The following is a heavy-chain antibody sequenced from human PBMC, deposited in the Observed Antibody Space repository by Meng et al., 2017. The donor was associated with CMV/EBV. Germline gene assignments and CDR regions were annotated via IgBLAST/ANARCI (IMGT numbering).Heavy chain of an antibody. J-gene: IGHJ6*02. CDR3: ARDLFGYCSSTSCSNLGEDV. CDR2: INPNSGGT. Sequence: ASVKVSCKASGYTFTGYYMHWVRQAPGQGLEWMGWINPNSGGTNYAQKFQGRVTMTRDTSISTAYMELSRLRSDGTAVYYCARDLFGYCSSTSCSNLGEDVWGQGTTVTVSS. CDR1: GYTFTGYY. V-gene: IGHV1-2*02. D-gene: IGHD2-2*03.